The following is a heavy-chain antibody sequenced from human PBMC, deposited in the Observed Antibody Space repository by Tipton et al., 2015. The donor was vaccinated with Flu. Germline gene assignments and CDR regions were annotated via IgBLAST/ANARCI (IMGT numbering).Heavy chain of an antibody. CDR1: GGSISSYY. CDR2: IYYSGST. Sequence: TLSLTCTVSGGSISSYYWSWIRQPPGKGLEWIGYIYYSGSTNYNPSLKSRVTISVDTSKNQFSLKLSSVTAADTAVYYCARGGVSNSGYRNGGQGTLVTVSS. D-gene: IGHD5-12*01. CDR3: ARGGVSNSGYRN. V-gene: IGHV4-59*01. J-gene: IGHJ4*02.